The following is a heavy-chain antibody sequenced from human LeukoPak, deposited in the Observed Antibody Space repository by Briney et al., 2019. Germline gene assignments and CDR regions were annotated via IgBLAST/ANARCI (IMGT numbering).Heavy chain of an antibody. D-gene: IGHD6-19*01. CDR2: IYSGGST. CDR3: ARGLLPYSSGWVIFDY. Sequence: GGSLRLSCAASGFTVSGNYMSWVRQAPGKGLEWVSVIYSGGSTCYADSVKGRFTISRDNSKNTLYLQMNSLRAEDTAVYYCARGLLPYSSGWVIFDYWGQGTLVTVSS. J-gene: IGHJ4*02. CDR1: GFTVSGNY. V-gene: IGHV3-66*01.